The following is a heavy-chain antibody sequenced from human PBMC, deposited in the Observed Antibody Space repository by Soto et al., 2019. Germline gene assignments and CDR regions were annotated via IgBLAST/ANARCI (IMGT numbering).Heavy chain of an antibody. Sequence: SETLSLTCTVSGGSISSGDYYWSWIRQPPGKGLEWIGYIYYSGSTYYNPSLKSRVTRSVDTSKNQFSLKLSSVTAADTAVYYCASSQVGATTPGYWGQGTLVTVSS. CDR3: ASSQVGATTPGY. V-gene: IGHV4-30-4*01. CDR2: IYYSGST. D-gene: IGHD1-26*01. CDR1: GGSISSGDYY. J-gene: IGHJ4*02.